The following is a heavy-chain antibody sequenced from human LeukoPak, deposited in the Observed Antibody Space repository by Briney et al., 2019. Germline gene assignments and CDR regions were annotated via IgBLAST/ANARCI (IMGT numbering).Heavy chain of an antibody. CDR2: MSPNSGDT. J-gene: IGHJ4*02. V-gene: IGHV1-8*01. D-gene: IGHD7-27*01. CDR3: ARGPPNWGCDC. CDR1: GYTFTSYD. Sequence: ASVKVSCKASGYTFTSYDFNWVRQATGQRSEWMGWMSPNSGDTGYAQKFQDRVTMTRNTSISTAYMELSSLRSDDTAVYYCARGPPNWGCDCWGPGTLVTVSS.